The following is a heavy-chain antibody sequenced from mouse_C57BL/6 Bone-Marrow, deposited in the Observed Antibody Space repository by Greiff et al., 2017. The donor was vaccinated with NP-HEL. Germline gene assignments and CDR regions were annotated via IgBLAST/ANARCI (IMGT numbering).Heavy chain of an antibody. D-gene: IGHD1-1*01. CDR3: ASTTVVATDWYYDV. CDR1: GYTFTSYW. V-gene: IGHV1-55*01. J-gene: IGHJ1*03. Sequence: QVQLQQPGAELVKPGASVKMSCKASGYTFTSYWITWVKQRPGQGLEWIGDIYPGSGSTNYNEKFKSKATLTVDTSSSTAYMQLSSLTSEYSAVYYCASTTVVATDWYYDVWGTGTTVTVSS. CDR2: IYPGSGST.